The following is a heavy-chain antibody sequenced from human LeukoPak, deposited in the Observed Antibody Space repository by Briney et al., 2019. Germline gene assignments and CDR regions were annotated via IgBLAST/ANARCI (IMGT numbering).Heavy chain of an antibody. CDR3: ARTADSTSGSDHYYYMDV. CDR2: INPNSGGT. D-gene: IGHD2-2*01. CDR1: GYTFTGYY. V-gene: IGHV1-2*02. Sequence: ASVTVSCKASGYTFTGYYMHWVRQAPGQGLEWMGWINPNSGGTNYAQKFQGRVTMTRDTSISTAYMELSRLRSDDTAVYYCARTADSTSGSDHYYYMDVWGKGTTVTVSS. J-gene: IGHJ6*03.